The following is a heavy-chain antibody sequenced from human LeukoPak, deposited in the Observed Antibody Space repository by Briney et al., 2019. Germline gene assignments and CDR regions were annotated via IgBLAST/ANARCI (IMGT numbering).Heavy chain of an antibody. CDR1: GGTFSSYA. CDR3: AREPYGYNWNALTDY. CDR2: INPNSGGT. J-gene: IGHJ4*02. D-gene: IGHD1-1*01. V-gene: IGHV1-2*02. Sequence: ASVKVSCKASGGTFSSYAISWVRQAPGQGLEWMGWINPNSGGTNYAQKFQGRVTMTRDTSISTAYMELSRLRSDDTAVYYCAREPYGYNWNALTDYWGQGTLVTVSS.